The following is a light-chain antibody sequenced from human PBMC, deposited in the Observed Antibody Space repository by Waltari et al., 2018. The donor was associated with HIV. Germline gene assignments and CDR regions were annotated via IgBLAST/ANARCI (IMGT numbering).Light chain of an antibody. CDR1: KMGDKS. CDR3: RAWDSSAPEV. Sequence: SYELPKPPSVSVSPGQTASITCSGAKMGDKSTSWYQQKPGQSTVLVTYKDSKRPSAIPGRFAGSNSGNAATLTISGSQSRDEADYYCRAWDSSAPEVYGGETNLTVL. V-gene: IGLV3-1*01. J-gene: IGLJ2*01. CDR2: KDS.